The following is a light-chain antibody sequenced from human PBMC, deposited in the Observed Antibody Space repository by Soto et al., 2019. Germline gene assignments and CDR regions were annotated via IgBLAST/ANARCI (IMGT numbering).Light chain of an antibody. CDR2: GAS. Sequence: DIVLTQSPGTLSLSPGERATLSCRASQSVSSNYLAWYQQKPGQAPRLLIYGASTRATGVPDRFSGSGSGTDFTLTISRLEPEDFAVYHCQQYGSLSWTCGQGTKVEIK. V-gene: IGKV3-20*01. CDR3: QQYGSLSWT. CDR1: QSVSSNY. J-gene: IGKJ1*01.